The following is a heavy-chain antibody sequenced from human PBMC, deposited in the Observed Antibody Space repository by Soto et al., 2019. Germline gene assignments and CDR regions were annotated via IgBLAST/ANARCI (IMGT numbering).Heavy chain of an antibody. V-gene: IGHV1-18*01. Sequence: ASVKVSCKASGYTFTSYGISWVRQAPGQGLEWMGWMNAYSGNTNYAQKLQGRVTMTRNTSTSTAYMELSSLRSEDTAVYYCARVRGTRQLVRYLYYWGQGTLVTVSS. CDR3: ARVRGTRQLVRYLYY. CDR2: MNAYSGNT. CDR1: GYTFTSYG. J-gene: IGHJ4*02. D-gene: IGHD6-6*01.